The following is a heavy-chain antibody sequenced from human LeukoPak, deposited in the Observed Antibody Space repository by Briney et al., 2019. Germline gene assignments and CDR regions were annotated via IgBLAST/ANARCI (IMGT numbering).Heavy chain of an antibody. V-gene: IGHV5-51*01. Sequence: GESLKISCKGSGYNFDSYWIAWVRQMPGKGLEWVGIIYPGDSDTRYSPSFQGQVTISADKSISTAYLQWSSLKASDTAMYYCARRYSSSWYYWGQGTLVTVSS. CDR2: IYPGDSDT. CDR3: ARRYSSSWYY. CDR1: GYNFDSYW. J-gene: IGHJ4*02. D-gene: IGHD6-13*01.